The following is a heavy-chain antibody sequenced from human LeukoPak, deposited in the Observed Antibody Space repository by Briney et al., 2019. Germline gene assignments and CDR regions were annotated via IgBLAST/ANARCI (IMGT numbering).Heavy chain of an antibody. Sequence: AGGSLRLSCVGSGFTFNSYTMSWVSQAPGRGLEWVSTIYGAGTRIYYADSVKGRFTISRDNSKNTLYLQMNSLRPEDTAIYYCAKDESGSLRPWDHWGQGTLVTVSS. CDR1: GFTFNSYT. V-gene: IGHV3-23*03. J-gene: IGHJ4*02. CDR2: IYGAGTRI. CDR3: AKDESGSLRPWDH. D-gene: IGHD1-26*01.